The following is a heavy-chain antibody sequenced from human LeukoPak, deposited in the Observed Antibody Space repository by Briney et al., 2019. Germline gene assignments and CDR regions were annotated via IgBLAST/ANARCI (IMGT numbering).Heavy chain of an antibody. V-gene: IGHV4-59*02. D-gene: IGHD3-10*01. J-gene: IGHJ3*02. CDR2: IYYSGST. CDR3: ARDSYSANGDPAAFDI. CDR1: GGSVSSYY. Sequence: PSETLSLTCTVSGGSVSSYYRSWIRQPPGKGLEWIGYIYYSGSTNYNPSLKSRVTISVDTSKNQFSLKLSSVTAADTAVYYCARDSYSANGDPAAFDIWGQGTMVTVPS.